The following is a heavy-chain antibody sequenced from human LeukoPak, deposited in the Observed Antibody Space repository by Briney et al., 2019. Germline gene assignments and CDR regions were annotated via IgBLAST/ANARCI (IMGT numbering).Heavy chain of an antibody. J-gene: IGHJ1*01. V-gene: IGHV3-30*02. CDR2: IRYDGSNK. CDR3: AKDFRDYGGNPEYLQH. CDR1: GFTFSSYG. Sequence: GGFLRLSCAASGFTFSSYGMHWVRQAPGKGLEWVAFIRYDGSNKYYADSVKGRFTISRDNSKNTLNLQMNSLRAEDTAVYYCAKDFRDYGGNPEYLQHWGQGTLVSASS. D-gene: IGHD4-23*01.